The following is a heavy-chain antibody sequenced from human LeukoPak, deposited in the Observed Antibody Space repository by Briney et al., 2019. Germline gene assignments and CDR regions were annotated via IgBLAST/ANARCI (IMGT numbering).Heavy chain of an antibody. D-gene: IGHD6-13*01. CDR1: GFTFSDHY. V-gene: IGHV4-38-2*01. Sequence: GSLRLSCAASGFTFSDHYMDWVRQPPGKGLEWNGSIYYSGSTYYNPSLKSRVTISVDTSKNQFSLKLSSVTAADTAVYYCARSGQQQLVAYYYYYMDVWGKGTTVTVSS. CDR2: IYYSGST. J-gene: IGHJ6*03. CDR3: ARSGQQQLVAYYYYYMDV.